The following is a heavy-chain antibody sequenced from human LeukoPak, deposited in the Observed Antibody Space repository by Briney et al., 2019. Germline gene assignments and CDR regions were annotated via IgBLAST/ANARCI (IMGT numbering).Heavy chain of an antibody. J-gene: IGHJ4*02. D-gene: IGHD4-23*01. CDR1: GFTVSSKY. CDR3: AKVAIYGGNSNGHFDY. Sequence: PGGSLRLSCEASGFTVSSKYMSWVRQAPGKGLEWVSAISGSGALTYYTDSVKGRFTISRDNSKSTVYLQMNSLRAEDTAIYYCAKVAIYGGNSNGHFDYWGQGTLVTVS. V-gene: IGHV3-23*01. CDR2: ISGSGALT.